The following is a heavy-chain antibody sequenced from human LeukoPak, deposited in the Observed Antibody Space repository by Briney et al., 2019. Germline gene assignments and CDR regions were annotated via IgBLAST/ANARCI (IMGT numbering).Heavy chain of an antibody. D-gene: IGHD2-21*02. J-gene: IGHJ3*02. CDR2: ISGSGGST. CDR3: ATLYCGGDCYPNDAFDI. V-gene: IGHV3-23*01. Sequence: GGSLRLSCAASGFTFSSYAMSWVRQAPGKGLEWVSAISGSGGSTYYADSAKGRFTISRDNSKNTLYLQMNSLRAEDTAVYYCATLYCGGDCYPNDAFDIWGQGTMVTVSS. CDR1: GFTFSSYA.